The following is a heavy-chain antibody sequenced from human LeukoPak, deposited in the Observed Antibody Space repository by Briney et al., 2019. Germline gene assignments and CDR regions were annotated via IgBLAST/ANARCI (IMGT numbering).Heavy chain of an antibody. CDR2: ISSTSMYI. Sequence: GGSLRLSCAASGFTFSIYSMTWVRQAPGKGLKWVSSISSTSMYIYYADSMRGRFTISRDNAENSLFLQIDSLGVEDTAVYSCARVAAGAEAHTLHYHYMDVWGKGTTVTVSS. D-gene: IGHD6-13*01. CDR1: GFTFSIYS. V-gene: IGHV3-21*01. J-gene: IGHJ6*03. CDR3: ARVAAGAEAHTLHYHYMDV.